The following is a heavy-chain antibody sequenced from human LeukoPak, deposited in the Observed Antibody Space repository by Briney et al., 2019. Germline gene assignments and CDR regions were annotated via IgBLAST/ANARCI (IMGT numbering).Heavy chain of an antibody. D-gene: IGHD2-15*01. CDR3: ARDCSGGSCADYYGMDV. V-gene: IGHV1-69*06. CDR2: IIPIFGTA. Sequence: SVKVSCKASGGTFSSYAISWVRQAPGQGLEWMGGIIPIFGTANYAQKFQGRVTITAGKSTSTAYMELSSLRSEDTAVYYCARDCSGGSCADYYGMDVWGKGTTVTVSS. CDR1: GGTFSSYA. J-gene: IGHJ6*04.